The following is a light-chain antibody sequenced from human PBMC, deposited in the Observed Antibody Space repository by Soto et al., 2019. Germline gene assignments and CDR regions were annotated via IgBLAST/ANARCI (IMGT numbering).Light chain of an antibody. CDR3: CSYAGSSTYV. V-gene: IGLV2-23*02. J-gene: IGLJ1*01. Sequence: QSVLTQPASVSGSPGQSITISCTGTSGDVGSNNLVSWYQQHPGKAPKLMIYEVSKRPSGVSNRFSGSKSGNTASLTISGLQAEDEADYYCCSYAGSSTYVFGTGTKVTVL. CDR1: SGDVGSNNL. CDR2: EVS.